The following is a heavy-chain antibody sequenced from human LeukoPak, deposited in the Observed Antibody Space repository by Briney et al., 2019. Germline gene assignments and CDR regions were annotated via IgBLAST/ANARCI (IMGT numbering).Heavy chain of an antibody. CDR2: INPSGGST. CDR1: GYTFTSYY. J-gene: IGHJ4*02. D-gene: IGHD3-22*01. Sequence: VASVKVSCKASGYTFTSYYMHWVRQAPGQGLEWMGIINPSGGSTSYAQKFQGRVTMTRDMSTSTVYMELSSLRSEDTAVYYCARETYYYDSSGYYYGAGFDYWGQGTLVTVSS. V-gene: IGHV1-46*01. CDR3: ARETYYYDSSGYYYGAGFDY.